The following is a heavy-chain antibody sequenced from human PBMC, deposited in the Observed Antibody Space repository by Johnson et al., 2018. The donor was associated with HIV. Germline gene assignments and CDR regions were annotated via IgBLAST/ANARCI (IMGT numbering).Heavy chain of an antibody. CDR3: AKDIRPSYSGSGSYRDALDV. D-gene: IGHD3-10*01. V-gene: IGHV3-9*01. CDR1: GFNFDDYA. J-gene: IGHJ3*01. Sequence: VESGGGLEQPGRSLRLSCAASGFNFDDYAMHWVRQVPGKGLEWVSAISWNSGSIGYAGSVKGRFSISRDNAKNSLYLQMNRLRPEDTALYYCAKDIRPSYSGSGSYRDALDVWGQGTMVTVSS. CDR2: ISWNSGSI.